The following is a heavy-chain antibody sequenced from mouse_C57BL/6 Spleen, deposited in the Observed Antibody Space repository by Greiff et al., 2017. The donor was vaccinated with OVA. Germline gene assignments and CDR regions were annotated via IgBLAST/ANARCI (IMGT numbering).Heavy chain of an antibody. Sequence: EVHLVESGGDLVKPGGSLKLSCAASGFTFSSYGMSWVRQTPDKRLEWVATISSGGSYTYYPDSVKGRFTISRDNAKNTLYLQMSSLKSEDTAKYYCGRQRISCFFDYWGQGTTLTVSS. V-gene: IGHV5-6*01. CDR3: GRQRISCFFDY. J-gene: IGHJ2*01. CDR1: GFTFSSYG. CDR2: ISSGGSYT.